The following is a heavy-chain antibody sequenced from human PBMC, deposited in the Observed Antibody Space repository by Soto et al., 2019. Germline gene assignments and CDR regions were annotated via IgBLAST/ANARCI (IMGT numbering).Heavy chain of an antibody. Sequence: QITLKESGPTLVKPTQTLTLTCTFSGFSLSTSRGGVGWIRQPPGKALEWLALIYWDDDKRYSPSLKSRLTITKDTSKNPVVLTMTNTDPVDTATYYCVHTSGAGNSACFDYWGQGTLVTVSS. D-gene: IGHD6-13*01. CDR1: GFSLSTSRGG. J-gene: IGHJ4*02. V-gene: IGHV2-5*02. CDR2: IYWDDDK. CDR3: VHTSGAGNSACFDY.